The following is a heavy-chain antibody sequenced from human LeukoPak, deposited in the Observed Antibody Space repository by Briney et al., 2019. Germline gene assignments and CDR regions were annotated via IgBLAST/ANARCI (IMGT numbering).Heavy chain of an antibody. Sequence: GGSLRLSCAASGFTVSSNYMSWVRQAPAKGLEWVSTIYSGGTTSYADSVKGRFTISRDNSKNTVYLQMNSLRAEDTAVYYCAKDISAAKPYYADYWGQGTLVTVSS. CDR2: IYSGGTT. D-gene: IGHD6-13*01. CDR1: GFTVSSNY. V-gene: IGHV3-53*01. J-gene: IGHJ4*02. CDR3: AKDISAAKPYYADY.